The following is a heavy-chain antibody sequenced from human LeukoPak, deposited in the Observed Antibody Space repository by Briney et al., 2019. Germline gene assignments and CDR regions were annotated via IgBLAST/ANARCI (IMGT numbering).Heavy chain of an antibody. CDR3: ARDSILFHPLSPSSFYYGMDV. J-gene: IGHJ6*02. V-gene: IGHV4-59*01. Sequence: SETLSLTCTVSGGSISSYYWSWIRQPPGKGLEWIGYIYYSGSTNYNPSLKSRVTISVDTSKNQFSLKLSSVTAADTAVYYCARDSILFHPLSPSSFYYGMDVWGQGTTVTVSS. D-gene: IGHD3-3*01. CDR2: IYYSGST. CDR1: GGSISSYY.